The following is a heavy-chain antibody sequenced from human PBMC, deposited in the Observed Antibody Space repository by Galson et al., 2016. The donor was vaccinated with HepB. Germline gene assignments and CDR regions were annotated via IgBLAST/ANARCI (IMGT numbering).Heavy chain of an antibody. V-gene: IGHV1-69*13. CDR1: GGTFSSSA. D-gene: IGHD2/OR15-2a*01. CDR3: TVLLSPEYGDYELGNRHYYYGMDA. CDR2: ISPIFGTA. J-gene: IGHJ6*02. Sequence: SVKVSCKASGGTFSSSAISWVRQAPGLGLEWMGGISPIFGTAKYAQNFQDRVSISGDESTRTAYMELSSLRSDDSAVYYCTVLLSPEYGDYELGNRHYYYGMDAWGQGTTVAVSS.